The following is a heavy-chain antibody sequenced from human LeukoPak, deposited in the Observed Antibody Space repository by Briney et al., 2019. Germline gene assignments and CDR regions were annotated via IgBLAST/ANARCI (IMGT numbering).Heavy chain of an antibody. D-gene: IGHD3-10*01. Sequence: GGSLRLSCAASGFTFSSYWMSWVRQAPGKGLEWVANIKQDGSERYYVDSVKGRFIISRDNAKNSLYLQMNSLSAEDTAVYYCARYASGNYDYWGQGTLVTVSS. J-gene: IGHJ4*02. CDR1: GFTFSSYW. CDR2: IKQDGSER. V-gene: IGHV3-7*01. CDR3: ARYASGNYDY.